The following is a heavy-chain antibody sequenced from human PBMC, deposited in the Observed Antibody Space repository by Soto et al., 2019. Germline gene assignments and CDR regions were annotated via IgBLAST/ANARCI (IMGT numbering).Heavy chain of an antibody. CDR2: ISGTGGST. CDR3: MSRIVAAMGFDS. J-gene: IGHJ4*02. D-gene: IGHD5-12*01. CDR1: GFAFSVYA. Sequence: EVQLLESGGGLVQPGGSLRLSCAASGFAFSVYAMSWVRQAPRKGLEWVSFISGTGGSTYYADSVKGQFTISRDNSKNTLYLQMNSLRAEDTAVYYCMSRIVAAMGFDSWGQGTLVTVSS. V-gene: IGHV3-23*01.